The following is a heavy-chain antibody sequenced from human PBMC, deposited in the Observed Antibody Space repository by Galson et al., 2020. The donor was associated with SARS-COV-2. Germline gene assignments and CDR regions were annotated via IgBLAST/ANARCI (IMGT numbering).Heavy chain of an antibody. CDR1: GGSISSYY. V-gene: IGHV4-59*01. CDR2: IYYSGST. D-gene: IGHD2-2*01. CDR3: AREVVVVGSNWFDP. Sequence: SETLSLTCTVSGGSISSYYWSWIRQPPGKGLEWIGYIYYSGSTNYNPSLKSRVTISVDTSKNQFSLKLSSVTAADTAVYYCAREVVVVGSNWFDPWGQGTLVTVSS. J-gene: IGHJ5*02.